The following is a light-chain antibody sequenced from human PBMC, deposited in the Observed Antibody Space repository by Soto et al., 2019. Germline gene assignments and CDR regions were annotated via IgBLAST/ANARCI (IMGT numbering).Light chain of an antibody. CDR2: LGS. Sequence: DIVMTQSPLSLPVTPGEPASISCRSSQSLLHSNGYNYLDWYLQKPGQSPQLLIYLGSNRASGVPDRFNGSGSGTDFTLKISRVEAEDVGVYYCMQALQTPFTFGPGTKADIK. CDR3: MQALQTPFT. V-gene: IGKV2-28*01. J-gene: IGKJ3*01. CDR1: QSLLHSNGYNY.